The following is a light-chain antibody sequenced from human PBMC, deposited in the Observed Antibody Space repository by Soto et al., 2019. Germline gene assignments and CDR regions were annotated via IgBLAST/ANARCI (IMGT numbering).Light chain of an antibody. CDR3: QQYGSSPYT. J-gene: IGKJ2*01. CDR1: ESVRNNY. Sequence: EIVLTQSPGTLSLSPGESATLSCRASESVRNNYLAWYQQTPGQAPRLLIYGVSVRATGIPDQFRGSGSGTDFTLTISRLEPEDLAVYYCQQYGSSPYTFGQGTKVEIK. V-gene: IGKV3-20*01. CDR2: GVS.